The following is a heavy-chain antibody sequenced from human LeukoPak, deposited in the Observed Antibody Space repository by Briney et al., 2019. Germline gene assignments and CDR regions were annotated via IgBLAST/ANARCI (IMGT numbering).Heavy chain of an antibody. J-gene: IGHJ4*02. D-gene: IGHD6-19*01. Sequence: PSETLSLTCIVSGGSINSYYWTWIRQPPGKGLEWIGYIYYNGSTNYNPSLKSRVTISVDTSKNQFSLKLNSVTAADTAVYYCARQSRGIAVAGLDYWGQGILVTVSS. V-gene: IGHV4-59*08. CDR2: IYYNGST. CDR1: GGSINSYY. CDR3: ARQSRGIAVAGLDY.